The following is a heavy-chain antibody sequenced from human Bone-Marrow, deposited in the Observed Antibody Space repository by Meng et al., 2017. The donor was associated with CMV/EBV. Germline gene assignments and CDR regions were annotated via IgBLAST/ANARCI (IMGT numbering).Heavy chain of an antibody. D-gene: IGHD5-12*01. CDR3: ASGYSGSEDY. V-gene: IGHV1-2*02. J-gene: IGHJ4*02. CDR2: INPNSGGT. Sequence: ASVKVSCKASGYTFTSYGISWVRQAPGQGLEWMGWINPNSGGTNYAQKFQGRVTMTRDTSISTAYMELSRLRSDDTAVYYCASGYSGSEDYWGQGTLVTVSS. CDR1: GYTFTSYG.